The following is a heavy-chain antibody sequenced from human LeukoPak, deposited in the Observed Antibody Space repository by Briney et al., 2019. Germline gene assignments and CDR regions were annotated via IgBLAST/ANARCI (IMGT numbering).Heavy chain of an antibody. D-gene: IGHD5-12*01. CDR2: ITGSGSI. Sequence: PGGSLRLSCAASGFTFSTFAMNWVRQAPGKGLDWVSVITGSGSISYADSVKGRFTISRDNSKNTVYLQMNSLRAEDTAVYYCAKDPRPDGRYDFDHWGQGTLVTVSS. CDR1: GFTFSTFA. CDR3: AKDPRPDGRYDFDH. V-gene: IGHV3-23*01. J-gene: IGHJ4*02.